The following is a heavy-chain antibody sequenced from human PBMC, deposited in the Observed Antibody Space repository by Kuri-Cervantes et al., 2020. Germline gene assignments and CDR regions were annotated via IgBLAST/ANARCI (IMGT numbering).Heavy chain of an antibody. J-gene: IGHJ1*01. CDR1: GFTFSNAW. CDR2: IKSKTDGGTT. Sequence: GGSLRLSCAASGFTFSNAWMSWVRQAPGKGLEWVGRIKSKTDGGTTDYAAPVKGRFTISRDDSKNTLYLQMNSLRAEDTAVYYCTRDPGGSGWYPEYFQHWGQGTLVTVSS. V-gene: IGHV3-15*01. CDR3: TRDPGGSGWYPEYFQH. D-gene: IGHD6-19*01.